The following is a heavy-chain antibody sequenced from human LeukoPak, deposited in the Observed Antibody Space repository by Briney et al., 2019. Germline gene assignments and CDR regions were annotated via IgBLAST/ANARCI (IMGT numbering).Heavy chain of an antibody. CDR1: GYTFTSYD. D-gene: IGHD6-19*01. CDR3: ARRSGWYSVDY. Sequence: GASVKVSCKASGYTFTSYDINWVRQATGQGLEWMGWMNPNSGSTGYAQKFKGRVTITRDTSISPAYMELSSLRSEDTAIYYCARRSGWYSVDYWGQGTLVTVSS. V-gene: IGHV1-8*03. J-gene: IGHJ4*02. CDR2: MNPNSGST.